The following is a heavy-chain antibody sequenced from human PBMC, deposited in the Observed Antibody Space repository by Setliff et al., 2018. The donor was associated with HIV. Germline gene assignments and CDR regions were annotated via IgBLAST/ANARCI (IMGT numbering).Heavy chain of an antibody. CDR3: ARVGSSTSLDY. CDR1: GFPFSLYS. CDR2: INGNTLYI. Sequence: GGSLRLSCTASGFPFSLYSMNWVRQTPGRGLEWVSSINGNTLYISYAASVRRRFTISRDNAKGSLCLQLTSLRPEDTGVYFCARVGSSTSLDYWGQGILVTVSS. J-gene: IGHJ4*02. D-gene: IGHD6-13*01. V-gene: IGHV3-21*06.